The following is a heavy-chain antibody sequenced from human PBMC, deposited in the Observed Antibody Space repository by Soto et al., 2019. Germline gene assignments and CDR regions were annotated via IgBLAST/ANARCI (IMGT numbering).Heavy chain of an antibody. D-gene: IGHD6-25*01. CDR3: AKAAGDH. Sequence: QMQLMQSGAEVKERGSSVKISCKTSGGTFNTYALPWVRQAPGQGLEWIGGIIPIFGRKNVAQRFQARVTINADESLTTAYMEMTSLRSEDTAVYYCAKAAGDHWGQGTLVTVSS. CDR1: GGTFNTYA. V-gene: IGHV1-69*01. J-gene: IGHJ4*02. CDR2: IIPIFGRK.